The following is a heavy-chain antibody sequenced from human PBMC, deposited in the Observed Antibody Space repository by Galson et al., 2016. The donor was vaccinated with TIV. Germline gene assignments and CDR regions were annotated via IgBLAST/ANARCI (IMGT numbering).Heavy chain of an antibody. V-gene: IGHV1-18*01. Sequence: SVKVSCKASGYTFSNFAITWVRQAPGQGLEWKGYMSAYSGASNYAQEFQGRVTITTDTSTSTAYMELRNLRFDDTAVYYCARYSSTSSRRFDYWGQGTLVTVSA. D-gene: IGHD6-6*01. CDR2: MSAYSGAS. CDR3: ARYSSTSSRRFDY. CDR1: GYTFSNFA. J-gene: IGHJ4*02.